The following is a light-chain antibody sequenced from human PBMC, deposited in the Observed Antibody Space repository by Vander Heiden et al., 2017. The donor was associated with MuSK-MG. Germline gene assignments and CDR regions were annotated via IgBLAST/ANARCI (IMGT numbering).Light chain of an antibody. V-gene: IGKV1-5*01. Sequence: DIQMTQSPSTLSAFVGDRITITCRASQTISNWLAWHQQKPGKAPKLLIYGAFNLESGVPSRFSGRRSGTEFTLTISSLQPDDFATYYCQQDNIYPYTFGQGTKLXIK. J-gene: IGKJ2*01. CDR2: GAF. CDR1: QTISNW. CDR3: QQDNIYPYT.